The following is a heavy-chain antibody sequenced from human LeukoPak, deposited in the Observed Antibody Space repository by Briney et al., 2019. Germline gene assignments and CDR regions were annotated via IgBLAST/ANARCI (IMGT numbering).Heavy chain of an antibody. CDR1: GVSFSSYA. V-gene: IGHV3-23*01. Sequence: GGSLRLSCAASGVSFSSYAMSWVRQAPGKGLEWVSAFSASGGSTYYADSVKGRFTISRDNSKNTLYLQMNSLRAEDTAVYYCARGPTHNYYGSGSYPRYYYYYGMDVWGQGTTVTVSS. J-gene: IGHJ6*02. D-gene: IGHD3-10*01. CDR3: ARGPTHNYYGSGSYPRYYYYYGMDV. CDR2: FSASGGST.